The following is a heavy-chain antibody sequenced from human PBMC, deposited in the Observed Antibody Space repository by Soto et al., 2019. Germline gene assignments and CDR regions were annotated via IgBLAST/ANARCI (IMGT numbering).Heavy chain of an antibody. CDR1: GFSLSTSGVG. CDR2: VYWDDEK. J-gene: IGHJ4*02. D-gene: IGHD2-2*01. CDR3: AHRPNCWSTSCFYFDS. Sequence: QITLKESGPTLVKPTQTLTLTCTFSGFSLSTSGVGVGWIRQPPGRALEWLALVYWDDEKRYSPFLKSSLTITKDTSNNQVVLTMTNVEPVDTATYYCAHRPNCWSTSCFYFDSWGQGILVTGSS. V-gene: IGHV2-5*02.